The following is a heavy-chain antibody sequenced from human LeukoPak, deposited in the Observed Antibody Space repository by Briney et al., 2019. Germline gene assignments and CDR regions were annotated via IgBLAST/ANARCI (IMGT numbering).Heavy chain of an antibody. CDR1: GNSISSYY. CDR2: IYYSGST. Sequence: PSETLSLTCTVSGNSISSYYWSWIRQPPGKGLEWIGYIYYSGSTNNNPSLKSRVTISVDTSKNQFSLKLGSVTAADTAVYHCARGTIVGPVPFEYWGQGTLVTVSS. CDR3: ARGTIVGPVPFEY. V-gene: IGHV4-59*01. D-gene: IGHD1-26*01. J-gene: IGHJ4*02.